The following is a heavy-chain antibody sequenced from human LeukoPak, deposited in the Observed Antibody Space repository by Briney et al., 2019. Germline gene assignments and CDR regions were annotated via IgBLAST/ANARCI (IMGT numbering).Heavy chain of an antibody. Sequence: PSETLSLTCTVSGGSISSYYWSWIRQPPGKGLVWIGYIYYSGSTKYNPSLKSRVTISVDTSKNQFSLKLSSVTAADTAVYCCARGMTYYDFWSGYHTDYYYYYMDVWGKGTTVTVPS. CDR3: ARGMTYYDFWSGYHTDYYYYYMDV. D-gene: IGHD3-3*01. CDR2: IYYSGST. V-gene: IGHV4-59*01. CDR1: GGSISSYY. J-gene: IGHJ6*03.